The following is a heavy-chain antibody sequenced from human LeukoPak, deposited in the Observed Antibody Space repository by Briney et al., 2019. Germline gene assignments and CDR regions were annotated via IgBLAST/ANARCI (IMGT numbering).Heavy chain of an antibody. CDR2: IYSGGST. Sequence: GGSLRLSCAASGFTVSSNYMSWVRQAPGKGLEWVSVIYSGGSTYYADSVKGRFTISRDNSKNTLYLQMNSLRAEDTAVYYCARGEWDYYDSSGYYQNIDYWGQGILVTVSS. D-gene: IGHD3-22*01. V-gene: IGHV3-53*01. CDR1: GFTVSSNY. J-gene: IGHJ4*02. CDR3: ARGEWDYYDSSGYYQNIDY.